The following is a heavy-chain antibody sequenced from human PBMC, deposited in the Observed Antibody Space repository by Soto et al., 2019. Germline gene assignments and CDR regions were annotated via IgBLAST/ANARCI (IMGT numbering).Heavy chain of an antibody. CDR2: ISGSGGST. J-gene: IGHJ5*02. CDR1: GFTFSSYA. Sequence: GGSLRLSCAASGFTFSSYAMSWVRQAPGKGLEWVSAISGSGGSTYYADSVKGRFTISRDNSKNTLYLQMNSLRAEDTAVYYCASQYYDFWSGSPPDNWFDPWGQGTLVTVSS. D-gene: IGHD3-3*01. V-gene: IGHV3-23*01. CDR3: ASQYYDFWSGSPPDNWFDP.